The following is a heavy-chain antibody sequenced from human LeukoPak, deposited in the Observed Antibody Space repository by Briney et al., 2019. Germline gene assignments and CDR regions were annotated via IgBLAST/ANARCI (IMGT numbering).Heavy chain of an antibody. V-gene: IGHV4-39*07. Sequence: SETLSLTCTVSGGSISSSSYYWGWIRQPPGKGLEWIGSIYYSGSTYYNPSLKSRVTISVDTSKNQFSLRLSSVTAADTAVYYCARYVDIVAETWASTYFDYWGQGTLVTVSS. CDR1: GGSISSSSYY. CDR3: ARYVDIVAETWASTYFDY. D-gene: IGHD5-12*01. J-gene: IGHJ4*02. CDR2: IYYSGST.